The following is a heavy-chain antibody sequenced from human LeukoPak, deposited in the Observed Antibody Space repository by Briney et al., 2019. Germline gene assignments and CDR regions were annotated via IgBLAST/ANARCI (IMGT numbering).Heavy chain of an antibody. CDR2: MYYSGST. D-gene: IGHD2-2*01. CDR1: GGSISSYY. CDR3: ARHLGYCSSTSCYAWFDP. J-gene: IGHJ5*02. V-gene: IGHV4-59*01. Sequence: SETLSLTCTVSGGSISSYYWSWFRQPPGKGLEWIGYMYYSGSTNYNPSLTSRVTISVDTSKNQFSLKLSSVTAADTAVYYCARHLGYCSSTSCYAWFDPWGQGTLVTVSS.